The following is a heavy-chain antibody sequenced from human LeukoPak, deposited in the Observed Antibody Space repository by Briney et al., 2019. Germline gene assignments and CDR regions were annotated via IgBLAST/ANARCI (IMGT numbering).Heavy chain of an antibody. D-gene: IGHD3-22*01. CDR3: ARVGYDSSGYYSRPEYYFDY. J-gene: IGHJ4*02. Sequence: PGGSLRLSCAASGFTFSSYSMNWVRQAPGKGLEWVSSISSSSYIYYADSVEGRFTISRDNAKNSLYLQMNSLRAEDTAVYYCARVGYDSSGYYSRPEYYFDYWGQGTLVTVSS. CDR2: ISSSSYI. V-gene: IGHV3-21*01. CDR1: GFTFSSYS.